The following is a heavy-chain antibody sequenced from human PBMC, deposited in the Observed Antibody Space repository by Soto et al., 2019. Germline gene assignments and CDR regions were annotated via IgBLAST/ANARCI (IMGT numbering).Heavy chain of an antibody. CDR3: ARRDYSTSSLGPFDY. CDR1: GGSISSHY. Sequence: QVQLQESGPGLVKPSETLSLTCVVSGGSISSHYWSWIRQPPGSGLEWIGFVHYSGSTNYSPSLKRRVTMSVDTSKNQFSLNLSSVTTADTAFYFCARRDYSTSSLGPFDYWGQGILVTVSS. CDR2: VHYSGST. D-gene: IGHD6-6*01. V-gene: IGHV4-59*11. J-gene: IGHJ4*02.